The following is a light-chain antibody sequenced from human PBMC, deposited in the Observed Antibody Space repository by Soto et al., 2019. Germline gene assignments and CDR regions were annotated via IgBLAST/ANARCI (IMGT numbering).Light chain of an antibody. CDR3: ISYTSSSTWV. Sequence: QSALTQPASVSGSPGQSITISCTGTSSDVGAYNYVSWYQQHPGTAPTHMIYEVSNRPSGVSDRFSGSRSGNTASLTISGLQAEDESDYYCISYTSSSTWVFGGGTKLTVL. CDR1: SSDVGAYNY. V-gene: IGLV2-14*01. J-gene: IGLJ3*02. CDR2: EVS.